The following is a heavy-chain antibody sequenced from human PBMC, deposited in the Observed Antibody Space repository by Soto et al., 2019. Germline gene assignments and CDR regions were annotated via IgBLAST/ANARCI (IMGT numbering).Heavy chain of an antibody. V-gene: IGHV5-51*01. J-gene: IGHJ6*02. D-gene: IGHD2-8*01. Sequence: GESLKISCKGSGYSFTSYWIGWVRQMPGKGLEWMGIIYPGDSDTRYSPSFQGQVTISADKSISTAYLQWSSLKASDTAMYYCARPNGVYAGYYYGMDVWGQGTTVTVSS. CDR3: ARPNGVYAGYYYGMDV. CDR2: IYPGDSDT. CDR1: GYSFTSYW.